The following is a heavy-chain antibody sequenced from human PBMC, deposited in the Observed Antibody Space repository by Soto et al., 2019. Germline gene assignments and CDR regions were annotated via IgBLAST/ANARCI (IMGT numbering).Heavy chain of an antibody. D-gene: IGHD5-12*01. CDR2: IIPMFGTA. Sequence: QVQLVQSGAEVKKPESSVKVSCKAPGGTFSTYAISWVRQAPGQGLEWMGGIIPMFGTANYAQRFQDRVTITADESTNTVYMELSSLRSEGTAVYFCASGIKLWLRRINNGYSGWGQGTLVTVSS. CDR3: ASGIKLWLRRINNGYSG. CDR1: GGTFSTYA. J-gene: IGHJ4*02. V-gene: IGHV1-69*12.